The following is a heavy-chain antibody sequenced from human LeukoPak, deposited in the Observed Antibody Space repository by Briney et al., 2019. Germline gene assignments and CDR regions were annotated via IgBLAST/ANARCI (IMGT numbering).Heavy chain of an antibody. V-gene: IGHV3-74*01. Sequence: GGSLRLSCAASGFTFSRYWMHWVRQAPGKGLVWVSRINSDGSYTSYADFVKGRFTISRDNAKNTVYLQMSSLRAEDTAVYFCARGGGLDVWGQGATVTVSS. CDR1: GFTFSRYW. J-gene: IGHJ6*02. D-gene: IGHD3-16*01. CDR2: INSDGSYT. CDR3: ARGGGLDV.